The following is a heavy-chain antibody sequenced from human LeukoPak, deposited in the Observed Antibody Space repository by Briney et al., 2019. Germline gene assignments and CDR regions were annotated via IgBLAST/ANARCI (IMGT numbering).Heavy chain of an antibody. CDR1: GGSISSSNW. CDR2: IYHSGST. CDR3: ARDVVVVAASDL. D-gene: IGHD2-15*01. J-gene: IGHJ2*01. Sequence: SETLSLTCAVSGGSISSSNWWSWVRQPPGKGLEWIGEIYHSGSTNYNPSLKSRVTVSVDKSKNQFSLKLSSVTAADTAVYYCARDVVVVAASDLWGRGTLVTVSS. V-gene: IGHV4-4*02.